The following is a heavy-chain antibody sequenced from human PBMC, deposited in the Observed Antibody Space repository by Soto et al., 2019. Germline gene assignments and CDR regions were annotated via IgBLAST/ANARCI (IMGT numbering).Heavy chain of an antibody. J-gene: IGHJ4*02. CDR3: ARGLTRVGDYARGWYFDY. CDR2: IYYSGST. CDR1: GGSICSGVYY. Sequence: SSETMSLTCAVSGGSICSGVYYWSWIRQHPGKGLEWIGYIYYSGSTYYNPSLKSRVTISVDTSKNQFSLKLSSVTAADTAVYYCARGLTRVGDYARGWYFDYWGQGTLVTVSS. D-gene: IGHD4-17*01. V-gene: IGHV4-31*11.